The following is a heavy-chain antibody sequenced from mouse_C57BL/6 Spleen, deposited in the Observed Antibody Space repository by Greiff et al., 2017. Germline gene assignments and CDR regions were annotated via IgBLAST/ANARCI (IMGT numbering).Heavy chain of an antibody. CDR3: ARVDFSWFAY. CDR1: GFTFSDYY. J-gene: IGHJ3*01. Sequence: EVQLVESEGGLVQPGSSMKLSCTASGFTFSDYYMAWVRQVPEKGLEWVANINYDGSSTYYLDSLKSRFIISRDNAKNILYLQMSSLKSEDTATYYCARVDFSWFAYWGQGTLVTVSA. V-gene: IGHV5-16*01. CDR2: INYDGSST.